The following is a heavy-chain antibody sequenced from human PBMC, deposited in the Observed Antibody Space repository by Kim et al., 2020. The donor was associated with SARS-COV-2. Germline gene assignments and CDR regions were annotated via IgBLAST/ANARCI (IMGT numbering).Heavy chain of an antibody. V-gene: IGHV3-15*01. CDR1: GFTFSNAW. CDR3: PTVLRYFXWTIIXDYYXYYXXXV. J-gene: IGHJ6*01. Sequence: GGSLRPSCAASGFTFSNAWMSWVRQAPGKGLXWVGRXXSKTXGGTTDYAAPVKGXXTIXKDDSXTTLXXQMNXRQTEXTAVXYCPTVLRYFXWTIIXDYYXYYXXXVWXQXTTVTVSS. D-gene: IGHD3-9*01. CDR2: XXSKTXGGTT.